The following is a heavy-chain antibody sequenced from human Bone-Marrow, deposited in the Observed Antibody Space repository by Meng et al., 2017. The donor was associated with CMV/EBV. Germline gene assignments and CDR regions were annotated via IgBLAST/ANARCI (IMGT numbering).Heavy chain of an antibody. V-gene: IGHV3-11*01. CDR3: ARNGIAVAGFDI. J-gene: IGHJ3*02. D-gene: IGHD6-19*01. CDR2: ISSSGSTI. Sequence: LSLTCAVYGGSFSGYYWSWIRQAPGKGLEWVSYISSSGSTIYYADSVKGRFTISRDNAKNSLYLQMNSLRAEDTAVYYCARNGIAVAGFDIWGQGTMVTVSS. CDR1: GGSFSGYY.